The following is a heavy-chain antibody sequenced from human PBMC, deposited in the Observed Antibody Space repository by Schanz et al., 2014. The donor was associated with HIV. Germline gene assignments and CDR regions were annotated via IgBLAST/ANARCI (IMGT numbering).Heavy chain of an antibody. CDR3: ARAGVTDRFDH. D-gene: IGHD2-21*02. CDR2: ISWNSGSI. CDR1: GFTFDDYA. V-gene: IGHV3-9*01. J-gene: IGHJ4*02. Sequence: EVQLVESGGGLVQPGRSLRLSCAASGFTFDDYAMHWVRQAPGKGLEWVSGISWNSGSIGYADSVKGRFTISRDKAKNSLYLQMNSLRDEDTAVYYCARAGVTDRFDHWGQGTLVTVSS.